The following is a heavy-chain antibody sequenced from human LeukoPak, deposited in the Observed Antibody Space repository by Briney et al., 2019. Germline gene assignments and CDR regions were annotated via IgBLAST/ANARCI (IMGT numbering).Heavy chain of an antibody. CDR1: GGFISSDDYY. CDR2: IYYSGST. Sequence: PSETLSLTCTVSGGFISSDDYYWSWIRQPPGKGLEWIGYIYYSGSTYYNPSLKSRVTISVDTSKNQFSLKLSSVTAADTAVYYCAREQEGVTRDDAFDIWGQGTMVTVSS. J-gene: IGHJ3*02. CDR3: AREQEGVTRDDAFDI. V-gene: IGHV4-30-4*01. D-gene: IGHD4-17*01.